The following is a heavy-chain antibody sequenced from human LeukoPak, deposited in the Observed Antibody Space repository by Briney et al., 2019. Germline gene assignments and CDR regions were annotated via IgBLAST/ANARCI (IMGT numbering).Heavy chain of an antibody. CDR2: ISAYNGNT. V-gene: IGHV1-18*01. CDR1: GYTFTSYG. J-gene: IGHJ5*02. Sequence: ASVNVSCKASGYTFTSYGISWVRHAPGQGLEWMGWISAYNGNTNCAQKLQGRVTMTTDTSTSTAYMELRSLRSDDTAVYYCARAELPYYDFWSGYYRFDPWGQGTLVTVSS. CDR3: ARAELPYYDFWSGYYRFDP. D-gene: IGHD3-3*01.